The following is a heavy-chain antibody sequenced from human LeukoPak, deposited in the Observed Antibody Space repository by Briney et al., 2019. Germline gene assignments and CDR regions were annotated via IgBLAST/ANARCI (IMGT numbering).Heavy chain of an antibody. CDR3: ARFRIGYYDNSAPR. J-gene: IGHJ4*02. Sequence: KSGGSLRLSCAASGFTFSSYSMNWVRQAPGKGLEWVSSISSRSNYIYYADSVKGRFTISRDNVKNSLYLQMNSLRVEDTALYYCARFRIGYYDNSAPRWGQGTLVTVSS. CDR1: GFTFSSYS. CDR2: ISSRSNYI. D-gene: IGHD3-22*01. V-gene: IGHV3-21*01.